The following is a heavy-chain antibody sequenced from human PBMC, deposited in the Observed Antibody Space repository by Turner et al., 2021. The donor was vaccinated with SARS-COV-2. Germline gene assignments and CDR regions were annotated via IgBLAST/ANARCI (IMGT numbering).Heavy chain of an antibody. Sequence: QVQLVQSGAEVKKPGASVKVTCKVSGNTLIELSMPWVRQAPGKGLEWMGGFDPEDGETIYAQKFQGRVTMTEDTSTDTAYMELSSLRSEDTAVYYCATAPANYYDSSGSKGFYYYYYGMDVWGQGTTVTVSS. CDR2: FDPEDGET. V-gene: IGHV1-24*01. J-gene: IGHJ6*02. CDR3: ATAPANYYDSSGSKGFYYYYYGMDV. CDR1: GNTLIELS. D-gene: IGHD3-22*01.